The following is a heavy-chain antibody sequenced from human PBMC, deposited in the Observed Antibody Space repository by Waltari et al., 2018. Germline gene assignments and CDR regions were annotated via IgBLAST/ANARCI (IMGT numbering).Heavy chain of an antibody. V-gene: IGHV1-3*01. Sequence: QVQLVQSGAEVKKPGASVKVSCKASGYTFTSYAMHWVRQAPGQRLEWMGWINAGNGNTKYSQKLQGRVTITSDTSASTAYMELSSLRSEDTAVYYCAGPYCGGDCYSALGYWGQGTLVTVSS. CDR2: INAGNGNT. CDR3: AGPYCGGDCYSALGY. J-gene: IGHJ4*02. D-gene: IGHD2-21*01. CDR1: GYTFTSYA.